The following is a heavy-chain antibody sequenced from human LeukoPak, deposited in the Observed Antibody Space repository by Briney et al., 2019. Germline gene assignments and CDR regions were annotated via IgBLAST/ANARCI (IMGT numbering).Heavy chain of an antibody. J-gene: IGHJ6*02. CDR2: ISYDGSNK. V-gene: IGHV3-30-3*01. D-gene: IGHD3-16*02. CDR1: GFTFSSYA. Sequence: GGSLRLSCAASGFTFSSYAMHWVRQAPGKGLEWVAVISYDGSNKYYADSVKGRFTISRDNSKSTLYPQMNSLRAEDTAVYYCARDLLRSGTFGGVIAPVYYGMDVWGQGTTVTVSS. CDR3: ARDLLRSGTFGGVIAPVYYGMDV.